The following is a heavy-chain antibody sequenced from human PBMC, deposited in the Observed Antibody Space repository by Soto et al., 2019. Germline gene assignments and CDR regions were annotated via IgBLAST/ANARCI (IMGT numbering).Heavy chain of an antibody. CDR1: GFTFSSYA. Sequence: GGSLRLSCAASGFTFSSYAMSWVRQAPGKGLEWVSAISGSGGSTYYADSVKGRFTISRDNSKNTLYLQMNSLRAEDTAVYYCAKDRGIVVVITGLSDYWGQGTLVTVSS. V-gene: IGHV3-23*01. D-gene: IGHD3-22*01. CDR3: AKDRGIVVVITGLSDY. J-gene: IGHJ4*02. CDR2: ISGSGGST.